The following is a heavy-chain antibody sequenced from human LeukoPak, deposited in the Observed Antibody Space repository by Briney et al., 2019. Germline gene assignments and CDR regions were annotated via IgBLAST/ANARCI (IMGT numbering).Heavy chain of an antibody. D-gene: IGHD4-17*01. V-gene: IGHV3-21*04. CDR3: AKDLHDGDYFDY. J-gene: IGHJ4*02. CDR1: GFTFSSYS. CDR2: ISSSSSYI. Sequence: GGSLRLSCAASGFTFSSYSMNWVRQAPGKGLEWVSSISSSSSYIYYADSVKGRFTISRDNAKNSLYLQMNSLRAEDTAVYYCAKDLHDGDYFDYWGQGTLVTVSS.